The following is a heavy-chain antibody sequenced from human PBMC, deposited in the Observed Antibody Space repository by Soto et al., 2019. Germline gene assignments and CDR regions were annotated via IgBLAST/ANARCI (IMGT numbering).Heavy chain of an antibody. D-gene: IGHD3-22*01. Sequence: ASVKVSCKASGYTFTGYYMHWVRQAPGQGLEWMGWINPNSGGTNYAQKFQGWVTMTRDTSISTAYMELSRLRSDDTAVYYCARNIVVVGNPLYYYGMDVWDQGTTVTVSS. CDR1: GYTFTGYY. CDR3: ARNIVVVGNPLYYYGMDV. J-gene: IGHJ6*02. CDR2: INPNSGGT. V-gene: IGHV1-2*04.